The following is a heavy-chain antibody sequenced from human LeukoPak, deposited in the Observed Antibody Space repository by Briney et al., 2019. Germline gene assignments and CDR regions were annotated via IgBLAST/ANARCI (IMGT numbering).Heavy chain of an antibody. Sequence: NASETLSLTCTVSGGSISSYYWSWIRQPAGKGLEWIGRIYTSGSTNYNPSLKSRVTMSVDTSKKQFSLKLSSVTAADTAVYYCTRGTPAEGLIDYWGQGTLVTVSS. CDR3: TRGTPAEGLIDY. CDR2: IYTSGST. D-gene: IGHD1-14*01. CDR1: GGSISSYY. V-gene: IGHV4-4*07. J-gene: IGHJ4*02.